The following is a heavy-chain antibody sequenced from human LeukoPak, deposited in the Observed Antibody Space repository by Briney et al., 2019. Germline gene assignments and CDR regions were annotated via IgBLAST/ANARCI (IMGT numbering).Heavy chain of an antibody. V-gene: IGHV4-39*07. CDR3: ARWIAAAGGFDAFDI. CDR2: IYYSGST. D-gene: IGHD6-13*01. CDR1: GGSISSSSYY. J-gene: IGHJ3*02. Sequence: SETLSLTCTVSGGSISSSSYYWGWIRQPPGKGLEWIGSIYYSGSTYYNPSLKSRVTISVDTSKNQFSLKLSSVTAADTAVYYCARWIAAAGGFDAFDIWGQGTMVTVSS.